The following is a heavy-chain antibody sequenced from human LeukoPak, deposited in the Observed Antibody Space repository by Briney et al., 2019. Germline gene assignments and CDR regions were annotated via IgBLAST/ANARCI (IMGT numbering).Heavy chain of an antibody. CDR3: AREEMPGKFDY. D-gene: IGHD1-26*01. Sequence: SETLSLTCTVSGYSISSGYYWGWIRQPPGRKLEWIGSIYFGGSTYYNPSLKSRVTIFVDTSKNQFSLKLRSVTAADTAVYYCAREEMPGKFDYWGQGTLVTVSS. V-gene: IGHV4-38-2*02. CDR1: GYSISSGYY. J-gene: IGHJ4*02. CDR2: IYFGGST.